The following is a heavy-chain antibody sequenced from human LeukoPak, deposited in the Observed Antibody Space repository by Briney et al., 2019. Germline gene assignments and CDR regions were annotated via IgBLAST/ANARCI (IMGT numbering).Heavy chain of an antibody. CDR1: GYTFTGYY. D-gene: IGHD6-19*01. J-gene: IGHJ4*02. CDR2: INPNSGGT. CDR3: ARAYSSGWYEGPFYFDY. Sequence: ASVKVSRKASGYTFTGYYMHWVRQAPGQGLEWMGWINPNSGGTNYAQKFQGRVTMTRDTSISTAYMELSRLRSDDTAVYYCARAYSSGWYEGPFYFDYWGQRTLFTVSS. V-gene: IGHV1-2*02.